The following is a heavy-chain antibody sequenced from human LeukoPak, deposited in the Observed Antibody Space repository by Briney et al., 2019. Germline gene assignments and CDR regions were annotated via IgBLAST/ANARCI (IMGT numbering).Heavy chain of an antibody. CDR3: ARDQDRLALRAFDI. CDR1: GFTVSSNY. J-gene: IGHJ3*02. CDR2: IYSGGST. V-gene: IGHV3-66*01. D-gene: IGHD3-16*01. Sequence: PGGSLRLSCATSGFTVSSNYMSWVRQAPGKGLEWVSVIYSGGSTYYADSVKGRFTISRDNSKNTLFLQMNSLRAEDTAVYYCARDQDRLALRAFDIWGQGTMVTVSS.